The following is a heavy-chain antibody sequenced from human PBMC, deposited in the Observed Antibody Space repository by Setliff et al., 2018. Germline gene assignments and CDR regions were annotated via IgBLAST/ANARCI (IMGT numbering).Heavy chain of an antibody. Sequence: SETLSLTCAVYGGSFSGYYWSWIRQPPGKRLEWIGEIIHSGSTNYNPSLKSRVTISMDNSKNTLYLQMNSLRAEDTAVYYCARDLGHGGDSDYWGQGILVTVSS. D-gene: IGHD2-21*02. CDR2: IIHSGST. CDR1: GGSFSGYY. V-gene: IGHV4-34*12. J-gene: IGHJ4*02. CDR3: ARDLGHGGDSDY.